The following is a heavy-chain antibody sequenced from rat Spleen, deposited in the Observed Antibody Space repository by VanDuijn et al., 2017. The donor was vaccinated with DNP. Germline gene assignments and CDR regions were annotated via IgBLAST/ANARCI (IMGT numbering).Heavy chain of an antibody. Sequence: EVQLVESGGDLVQPGKSLKLSCVASGFTFTDYWMTWIRQVPGKGLEWVATITSSGSNTFYPDSVKGRFTISRDNVKNTLYLQMDSLRSEDTATYYCAATTGYWFAYWGQGTLVTVSS. J-gene: IGHJ3*01. CDR2: ITSSGSNT. V-gene: IGHV5-31*01. CDR1: GFTFTDYW. D-gene: IGHD1-1*01. CDR3: AATTGYWFAY.